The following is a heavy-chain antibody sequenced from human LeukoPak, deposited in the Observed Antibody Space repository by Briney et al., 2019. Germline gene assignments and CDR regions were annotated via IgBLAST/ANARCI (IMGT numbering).Heavy chain of an antibody. V-gene: IGHV3-30*02. D-gene: IGHD7-27*01. CDR2: IRYDGSRT. CDR3: AKDRSWGMNSAEY. CDR1: GFIFKNFG. Sequence: GGSLRLPCAASGFIFKNFGMYWVRQAPGKGLEWVAFIRYDGSRTYYTDSVKGRFTISRDNSNNTLYLQMNSLRPGDTAVYFCAKDRSWGMNSAEYWGQGTLVTVSS. J-gene: IGHJ4*02.